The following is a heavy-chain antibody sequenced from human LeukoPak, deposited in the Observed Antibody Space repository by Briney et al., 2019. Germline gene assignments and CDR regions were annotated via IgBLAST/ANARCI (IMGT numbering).Heavy chain of an antibody. CDR3: ARRTLKRVGATRGSFDY. CDR1: GGSFSGYY. D-gene: IGHD1-26*01. V-gene: IGHV4-34*11. J-gene: IGHJ4*02. CDR2: IYYSGST. Sequence: SETLSLTCAVYGGSFSGYYWSWIRQPPGKGLEWIGYIYYSGSTNYNPSLKSRVTILVDTSKNQFSLKLSSVTAADTAVYFCARRTLKRVGATRGSFDYWGQGTLVTVSS.